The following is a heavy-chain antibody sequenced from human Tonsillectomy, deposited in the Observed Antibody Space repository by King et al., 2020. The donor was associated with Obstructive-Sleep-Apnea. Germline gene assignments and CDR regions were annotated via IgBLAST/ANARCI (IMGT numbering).Heavy chain of an antibody. Sequence: VQLVESWGGLVQPGGSLRLSCAVSGFTFSDHYMDCVRQAPGKGLEWVGRTRNKANSYTTEYAASVKGRFTISRDDSENSLYLQMNSLKTEDTAVYYCTISGGNYRYFDYWGQGTLVTVSS. CDR3: TISGGNYRYFDY. D-gene: IGHD1-26*01. J-gene: IGHJ4*02. CDR1: GFTFSDHY. CDR2: TRNKANSYTT. V-gene: IGHV3-72*01.